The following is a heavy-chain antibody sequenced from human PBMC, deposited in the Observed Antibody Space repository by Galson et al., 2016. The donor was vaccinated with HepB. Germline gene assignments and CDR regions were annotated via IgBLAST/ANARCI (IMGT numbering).Heavy chain of an antibody. CDR2: IIPLFDTT. Sequence: SVKVSCKASGGGFSNYAISWVRQAPGQGLEWMGDIIPLFDTTNYAQKFQGRVTITADKLASTTYMELNSLRSEDTAQYYCARGDSGDYDPFHYWGQGALVTVSS. CDR3: ARGDSGDYDPFHY. V-gene: IGHV1-69*06. CDR1: GGGFSNYA. D-gene: IGHD4-17*01. J-gene: IGHJ4*02.